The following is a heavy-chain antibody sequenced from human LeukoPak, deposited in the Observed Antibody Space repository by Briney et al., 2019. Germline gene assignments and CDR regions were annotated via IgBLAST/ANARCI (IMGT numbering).Heavy chain of an antibody. V-gene: IGHV4-59*08. Sequence: SETLSLTRSVSGGSISSYYWSWIRQPPGKELEWIGYVFYSGSTSYNPSLKSRVTISVDTSKNQFSLKLTSVTAADTAAYYCARHRGSSWNYFDYWGQGTLVTVSS. CDR3: ARHRGSSWNYFDY. CDR1: GGSISSYY. D-gene: IGHD6-13*01. J-gene: IGHJ4*02. CDR2: VFYSGST.